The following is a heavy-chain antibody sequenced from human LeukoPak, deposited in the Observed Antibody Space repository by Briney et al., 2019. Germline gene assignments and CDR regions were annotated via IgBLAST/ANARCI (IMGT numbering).Heavy chain of an antibody. CDR1: GFTFSDYF. Sequence: GGSPRLSCAASGFTFSDYFMDWARQAPGKGLEWVGRIKDKASNFSAQYAASLKGRFTISRDDSKNSLYLQINGLGTEDTAVYYCATIRGVMGYWGHGTLVTVSS. J-gene: IGHJ4*01. V-gene: IGHV3-72*01. D-gene: IGHD3-10*01. CDR3: ATIRGVMGY. CDR2: IKDKASNFSA.